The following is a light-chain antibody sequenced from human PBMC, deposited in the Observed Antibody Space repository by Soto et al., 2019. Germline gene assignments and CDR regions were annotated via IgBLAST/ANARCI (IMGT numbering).Light chain of an antibody. CDR1: SSDVGAYNY. CDR3: SSYTSGSTYV. J-gene: IGLJ1*01. Sequence: QSVLTQPASVSGYPGQSITISCTGTSSDVGAYNYVSWYQQHPGKAPKLMIYDVSSRPSGVSNRFSGSKSGNTASLTISGLQAEDEADYYCSSYTSGSTYVFGTGTKSPS. CDR2: DVS. V-gene: IGLV2-14*03.